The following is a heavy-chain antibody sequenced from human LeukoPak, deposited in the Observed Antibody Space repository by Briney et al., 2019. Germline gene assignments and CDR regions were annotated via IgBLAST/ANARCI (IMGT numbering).Heavy chain of an antibody. J-gene: IGHJ5*02. Sequence: SETLSLTCTISGGSISTYYWSWIRQPPGKALECIGYVYHSGSTNYNPSLKSRVTISVDTSKKQFSLRLSSVTAADTAVYYCASTPGINWFDPWGQGTLVTVSS. CDR2: VYHSGST. CDR3: ASTPGINWFDP. CDR1: GGSISTYY. V-gene: IGHV4-59*08.